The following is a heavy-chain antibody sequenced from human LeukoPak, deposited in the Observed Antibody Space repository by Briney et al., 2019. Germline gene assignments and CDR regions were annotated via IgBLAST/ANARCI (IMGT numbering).Heavy chain of an antibody. CDR1: GGSINSNNYY. CDR2: IYSSGSA. Sequence: SETLSLTCTASGGSINSNNYYWGWIRQPPGKGLEWIGSIYSSGSAYYNPSLKSRVTISVDTSKNQFSLRLSSVTAADTAVYYCQSRYLEWLLEYWGQGTLVTVSS. D-gene: IGHD3-3*01. CDR3: QSRYLEWLLEY. J-gene: IGHJ4*02. V-gene: IGHV4-39*01.